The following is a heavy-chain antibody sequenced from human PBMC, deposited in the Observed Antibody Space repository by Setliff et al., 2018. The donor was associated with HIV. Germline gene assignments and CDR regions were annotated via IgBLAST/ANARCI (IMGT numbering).Heavy chain of an antibody. Sequence: SCAASGFTFNTYAMNWVRQAPGKGLEWVSVISGSGGSTFYADSVKGRFTISRDNSKNTLYLQMDSLRPEDTGFYYCAKDPFTSSWYGFDYWGQGALVTV. CDR2: ISGSGGST. CDR1: GFTFNTYA. J-gene: IGHJ4*02. CDR3: AKDPFTSSWYGFDY. D-gene: IGHD6-13*01. V-gene: IGHV3-23*01.